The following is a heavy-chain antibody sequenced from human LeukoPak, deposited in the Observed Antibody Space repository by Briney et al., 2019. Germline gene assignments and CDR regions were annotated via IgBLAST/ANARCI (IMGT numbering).Heavy chain of an antibody. V-gene: IGHV3-30-3*01. CDR1: GFTFSSYA. CDR2: ISYDGSNK. Sequence: GGSLRLSCAASGFTFSSYAMHWVRQAPGKGLEWVAVISYDGSNKYYADSVKGRFTISRDNSKNTLYLQMNSLRAEDTAVYYCARGGGIQDQLLLDAFDIWGQGTMVTVSS. CDR3: ARGGGIQDQLLLDAFDI. D-gene: IGHD2-2*01. J-gene: IGHJ3*02.